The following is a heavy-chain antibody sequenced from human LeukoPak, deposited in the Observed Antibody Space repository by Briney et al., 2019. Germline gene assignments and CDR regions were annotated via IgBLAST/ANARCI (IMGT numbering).Heavy chain of an antibody. CDR3: ARYTQYYGFDI. D-gene: IGHD4-11*01. Sequence: ASVKASCKASGYTSTSPDINWVRQASGRGLEWLGWMNPRDNTGYAQKFQGRVTLTRDKSINTAYMELSSLRSEDTAAYYCARYTQYYGFDIWGQGTMVTVSA. CDR1: GYTSTSPD. CDR2: MNPRDNT. V-gene: IGHV1-8*01. J-gene: IGHJ3*02.